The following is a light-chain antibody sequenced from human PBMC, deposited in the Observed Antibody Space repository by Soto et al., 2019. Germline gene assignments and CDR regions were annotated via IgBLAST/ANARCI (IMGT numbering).Light chain of an antibody. Sequence: EIGLTQSPATLSLSAGERATLSVMASQSVSSYLAWYQQKPGQAPRLLIYDASNRATGIPARFSGSGSGTDFTLTISSLEPEDFAVYYCQQRSNWPSITFGQGTRLEIK. J-gene: IGKJ5*01. CDR1: QSVSSY. V-gene: IGKV3-11*01. CDR2: DAS. CDR3: QQRSNWPSIT.